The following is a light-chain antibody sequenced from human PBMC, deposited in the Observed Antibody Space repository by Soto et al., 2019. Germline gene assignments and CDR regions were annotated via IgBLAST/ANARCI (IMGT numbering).Light chain of an antibody. Sequence: QSVVTQPPSASGTPGQRVTISCSGSRSNIGSNTVNWYQQLPGTAPKLLIYSNNQRPSGVPDRFSGSKSGTSASLAISGLQSEDEADYYCVAWDDSLTGRVFGGGTKLTVL. J-gene: IGLJ2*01. V-gene: IGLV1-44*01. CDR2: SNN. CDR1: RSNIGSNT. CDR3: VAWDDSLTGRV.